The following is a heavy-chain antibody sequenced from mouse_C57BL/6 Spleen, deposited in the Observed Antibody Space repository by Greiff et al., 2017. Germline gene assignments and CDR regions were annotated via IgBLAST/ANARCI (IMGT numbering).Heavy chain of an antibody. V-gene: IGHV1-81*01. D-gene: IGHD2-4*01. CDR2: IYPRSGNT. CDR3: AMIYYDLTAGYYAMDY. CDR1: GYTFTSYG. J-gene: IGHJ4*01. Sequence: VQLQQSGAELARPGASVKLSCKASGYTFTSYGISWVKQRTGQGLEWIGEIYPRSGNTYHNEKFKGKATLTADKSSSTAYMELRSLTSEDSAVYFCAMIYYDLTAGYYAMDYWGQGTSVTVSS.